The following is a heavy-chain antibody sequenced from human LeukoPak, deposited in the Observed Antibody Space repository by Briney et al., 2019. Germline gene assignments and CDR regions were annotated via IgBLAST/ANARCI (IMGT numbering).Heavy chain of an antibody. J-gene: IGHJ4*02. CDR3: AKERSGYTNPYYFDY. Sequence: GGSLRLFCAASGFPFSTYAMRWARQSRGEGRVGVSTISGSGANTYYADSVRGRFTISRDNSKNKLYLHMNSLRAEDTAVYYCAKERSGYTNPYYFDYWGQGTLVTVSS. CDR2: ISGSGANT. CDR1: GFPFSTYA. D-gene: IGHD3-16*02. V-gene: IGHV3-23*01.